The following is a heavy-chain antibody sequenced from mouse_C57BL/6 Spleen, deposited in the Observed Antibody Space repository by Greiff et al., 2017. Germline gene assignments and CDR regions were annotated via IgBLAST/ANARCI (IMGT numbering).Heavy chain of an antibody. D-gene: IGHD2-4*01. V-gene: IGHV1-7*01. J-gene: IGHJ3*01. CDR1: GYTFTSYR. CDR3: ARNDDYVVAY. Sequence: QVQLQQSGAELAKPGASVKLSCKASGYTFTSYRMHWVKQRPGQSLEWIGYINPCSGYTKYNQKFKDKATLTADKSSSTVYMQLSRLKYEDSAVYYCARNDDYVVAYWGQGTLVTVSA. CDR2: INPCSGYT.